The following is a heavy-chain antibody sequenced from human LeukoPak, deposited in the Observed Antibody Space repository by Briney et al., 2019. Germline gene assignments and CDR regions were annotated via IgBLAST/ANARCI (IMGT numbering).Heavy chain of an antibody. CDR3: VRTRTLEWLLFGY. D-gene: IGHD3-3*01. V-gene: IGHV3-23*01. CDR1: GFSFNTYA. CDR2: ISNTGGST. J-gene: IGHJ4*02. Sequence: PGGSLRLSCAVSGFSFNTYAMSWVRQAPGKGLEWVSAISNTGGSTYYADSVKGRFTISRDNAKNSLYLQMNSLRAEDTAVYYCVRTRTLEWLLFGYWGQGTLVTVSS.